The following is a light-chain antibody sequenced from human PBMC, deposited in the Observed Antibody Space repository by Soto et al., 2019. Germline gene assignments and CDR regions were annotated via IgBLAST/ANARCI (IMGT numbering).Light chain of an antibody. V-gene: IGKV3-15*01. CDR2: GAS. CDR1: QNVNSN. J-gene: IGKJ3*01. CDR3: QQYGSSFT. Sequence: EIVMTQSPATLSVSPGERATLSCRASQNVNSNLAWYQQKPGQAPRLLIYGASTRDTGVPARFSGSGSGTEFTLTISSLQSEDFAVYYCQQYGSSFTFGPGTKVDIK.